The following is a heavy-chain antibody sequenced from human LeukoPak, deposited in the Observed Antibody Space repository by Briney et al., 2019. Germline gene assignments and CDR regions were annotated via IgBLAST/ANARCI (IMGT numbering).Heavy chain of an antibody. CDR3: ARSRGLAFDY. J-gene: IGHJ4*02. CDR1: GFTFSSYA. V-gene: IGHV3-30*04. Sequence: GGSLRLSCAASGFTFSSYAMHWVRQAPGKGLEWVAVISYDGSNKYYTDSVKGRFTISRDNSKNTLYLQMNSPRAEDTAVYYCARSRGLAFDYWGQGTLVTVSS. CDR2: ISYDGSNK. D-gene: IGHD3/OR15-3a*01.